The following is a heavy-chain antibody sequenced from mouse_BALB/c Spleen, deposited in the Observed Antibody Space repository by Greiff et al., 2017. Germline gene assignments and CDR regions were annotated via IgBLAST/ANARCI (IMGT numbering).Heavy chain of an antibody. CDR1: GFSLTDYG. D-gene: IGHD1-1*01. J-gene: IGHJ2*01. CDR3: ARKRYYGSSLDY. Sequence: QVQLKESGPGLVAPSQSLSITCTVSGFSLTDYGVSWIRQPPGKGLEWLGVIWGGGSTYYNSALKSRLSISKDNSKSQVFLKMNSLQANDTAIYYCARKRYYGSSLDYWGQGTTLTVSS. V-gene: IGHV2-6-5*01. CDR2: IWGGGST.